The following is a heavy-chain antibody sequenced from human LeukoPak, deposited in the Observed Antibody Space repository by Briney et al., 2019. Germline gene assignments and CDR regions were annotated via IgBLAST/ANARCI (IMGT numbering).Heavy chain of an antibody. Sequence: ASVKVSCKTSGGTFSIYAITWARQAPGQGLEWVGEIVPVSGAADYPQKFQGRVTLTTDASTSTAYMELNSLRSEDTAVYYCARAREKYYDILTGHYTFDYWGQGTRVTVTS. CDR1: GGTFSIYA. CDR3: ARAREKYYDILTGHYTFDY. J-gene: IGHJ4*02. CDR2: IVPVSGAA. D-gene: IGHD3-9*01. V-gene: IGHV1-69*05.